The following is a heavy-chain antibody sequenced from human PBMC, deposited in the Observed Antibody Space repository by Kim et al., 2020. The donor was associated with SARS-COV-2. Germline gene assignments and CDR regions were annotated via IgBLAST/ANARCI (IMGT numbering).Heavy chain of an antibody. CDR3: ARDVGSGSPFWDY. CDR1: GGTFSSYA. V-gene: IGHV1-69*04. Sequence: SVKVSCKASGGTFSSYAISWVRQAPGQGLEWMGRIIPILGIANYAQKFQGRVTITADKSTSTAYMELSSLRSEDTAAYYCARDVGSGSPFWDYSGQGTL. CDR2: IIPILGIA. J-gene: IGHJ4*02. D-gene: IGHD3-10*01.